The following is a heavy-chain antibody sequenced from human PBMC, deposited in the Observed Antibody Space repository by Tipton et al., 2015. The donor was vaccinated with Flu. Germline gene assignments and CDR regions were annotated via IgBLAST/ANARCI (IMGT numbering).Heavy chain of an antibody. CDR1: GYSIGSGYY. J-gene: IGHJ1*01. V-gene: IGHV4-38-2*01. Sequence: TLSLTCAVSGYSIGSGYYWGWIRQAPGKGLEWIASIYHSGTTYYNPSLNSRVTISVDTSTNHFSLRLMSVTAADTAVYYCVGSKGPFQEWGQGTLVTVPS. CDR2: IYHSGTT. CDR3: VGSKGPFQE.